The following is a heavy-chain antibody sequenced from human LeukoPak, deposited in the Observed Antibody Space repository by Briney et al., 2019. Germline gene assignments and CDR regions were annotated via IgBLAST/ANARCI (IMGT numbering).Heavy chain of an antibody. V-gene: IGHV4-39*07. CDR2: IYSSGNT. D-gene: IGHD3-22*01. J-gene: IGHJ3*02. Sequence: SETLSLTCAVSGASISSSNYYWGWVRQSPGKGLEWIGNIYSSGNTYYNASLKSRVTISVDTSKNQFSLKLSSVTAADTAVYYCARRGAMIDAFDIWGQGTMVTVSS. CDR1: GASISSSNYY. CDR3: ARRGAMIDAFDI.